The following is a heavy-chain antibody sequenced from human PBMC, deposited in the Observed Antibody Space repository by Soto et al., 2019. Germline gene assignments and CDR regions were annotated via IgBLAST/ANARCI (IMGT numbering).Heavy chain of an antibody. CDR2: ISREGDNS. V-gene: IGHV3-64D*06. CDR3: VKVIYDSGWYGFYFDY. CDR1: GFIFRSHA. D-gene: IGHD6-19*01. J-gene: IGHJ4*02. Sequence: GGSLRLSCSASGFIFRSHAMHWVRQAPGQGLEYLSAISREGDNSYYADSVKGRFTISRDNSKNTLYLRMTSLRTEDTGVYYCVKVIYDSGWYGFYFDYWGQGALVTVSS.